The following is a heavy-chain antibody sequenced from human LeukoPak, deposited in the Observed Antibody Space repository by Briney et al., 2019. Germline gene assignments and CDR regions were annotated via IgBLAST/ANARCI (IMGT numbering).Heavy chain of an antibody. Sequence: TGGSLRLSCAASGFTFSSYAMSWVRQAPGKGLEWVSAISGSGGSTYYADSVKGRFTISRDNSKNTLYLEMNSLGGEDTAVYYCAQYIAAAEHWGQGTLVTVSS. D-gene: IGHD6-13*01. J-gene: IGHJ1*01. CDR3: AQYIAAAEH. V-gene: IGHV3-23*01. CDR2: ISGSGGST. CDR1: GFTFSSYA.